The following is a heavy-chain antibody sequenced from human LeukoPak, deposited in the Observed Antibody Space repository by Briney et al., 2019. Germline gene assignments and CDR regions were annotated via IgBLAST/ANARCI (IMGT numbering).Heavy chain of an antibody. D-gene: IGHD3-10*01. J-gene: IGHJ4*02. V-gene: IGHV3-74*01. Sequence: GGSLRLSCAASGFTFSNHWMHWVRQAPGKGLMWVSRINRGGSRTDYADSVKGRFTISRDDAKNTLYLQMNSLRAEDTAVYYCANPPSEKAPPGWGQGTLVTVSS. CDR1: GFTFSNHW. CDR3: ANPPSEKAPPG. CDR2: INRGGSRT.